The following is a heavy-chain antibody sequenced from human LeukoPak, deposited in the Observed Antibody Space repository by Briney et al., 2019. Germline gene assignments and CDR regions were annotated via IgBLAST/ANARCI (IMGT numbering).Heavy chain of an antibody. Sequence: TGGSLRLSCAASGFYFESYTMTWVRQAPGKGLEWVSLISATSSDINYAESVRGRFTITRDNAKNSLFLQMDSLRVEDTAIYYCAKGLFSAFDKYLDSWGQGTLVTVSS. CDR2: ISATSSDI. V-gene: IGHV3-21*04. CDR3: AKGLFSAFDKYLDS. CDR1: GFYFESYT. D-gene: IGHD5-12*01. J-gene: IGHJ4*02.